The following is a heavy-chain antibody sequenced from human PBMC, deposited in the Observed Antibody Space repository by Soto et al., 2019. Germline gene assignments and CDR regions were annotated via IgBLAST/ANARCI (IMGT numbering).Heavy chain of an antibody. J-gene: IGHJ4*02. CDR3: ARQDIVTTPLPGVYFDT. Sequence: PGESLKISCKTSGYSFTRYWIGWVRQMPGKGLEWMGLIYPDDSDARYSPSFQGQVTISADKSINTVYLQCSGLKASDTAIYFCARQDIVTTPLPGVYFDTWGQGALVTVSS. CDR1: GYSFTRYW. CDR2: IYPDDSDA. D-gene: IGHD2-15*01. V-gene: IGHV5-51*01.